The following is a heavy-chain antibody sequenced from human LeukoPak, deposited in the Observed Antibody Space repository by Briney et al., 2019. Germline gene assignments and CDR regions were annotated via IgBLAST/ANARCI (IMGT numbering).Heavy chain of an antibody. CDR3: ARAYGSSSSPDY. D-gene: IGHD6-6*01. CDR2: ISAYNGDT. V-gene: IGHV1-18*01. CDR1: GYTFTSYG. Sequence: GASVKVSCKASGYTFTSYGISWVRRAPGQGLEWIGWISAYNGDTSYAQKLQGRVTMTTDTSTTTAYMELWSLRSDDTAVYYCARAYGSSSSPDYWGQGTLVTVSS. J-gene: IGHJ4*02.